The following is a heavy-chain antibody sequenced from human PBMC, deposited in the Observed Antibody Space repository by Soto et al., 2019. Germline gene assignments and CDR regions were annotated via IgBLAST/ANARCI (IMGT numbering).Heavy chain of an antibody. Sequence: PGGSLRLSCAASGFTFSSYAMSWVRQAPGKGLEWVSAISGSGGSTYYADSVKGRFTISRDNSKNTLYLQMNSLRAEDTAVYYCASCLRYGVCYSVFDYWGQGTLVTVSS. D-gene: IGHD2-8*01. CDR3: ASCLRYGVCYSVFDY. CDR1: GFTFSSYA. V-gene: IGHV3-23*01. CDR2: ISGSGGST. J-gene: IGHJ4*02.